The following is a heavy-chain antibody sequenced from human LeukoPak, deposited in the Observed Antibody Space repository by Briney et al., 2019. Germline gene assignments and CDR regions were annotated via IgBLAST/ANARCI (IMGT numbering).Heavy chain of an antibody. J-gene: IGHJ5*02. CDR1: GGSFSGYY. D-gene: IGHD4-11*01. V-gene: IGHV4-34*01. Sequence: SETLSLTCAVYGGSFSGYYWSWIRQPPGKGLEWLGSIYYSGSTYYNPSLKSRVTISVDTSKNHFSLKLGSVTAADTAVYYCARHDGYSNYYWFDPWGQGTLVTVSS. CDR2: IYYSGST. CDR3: ARHDGYSNYYWFDP.